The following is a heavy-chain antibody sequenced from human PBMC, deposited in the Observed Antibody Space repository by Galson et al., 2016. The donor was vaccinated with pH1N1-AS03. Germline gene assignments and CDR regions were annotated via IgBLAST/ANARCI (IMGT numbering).Heavy chain of an antibody. Sequence: SLRLSCAASGFTFSDFAMHWVRQAPGKGLDWVAVISYDGSNKYYEDSVKGRFTISRDSSKNTLYLQMNSLRPEDTAMYYCARGLTYHFGSGSVFWGQGTLVTVSS. J-gene: IGHJ4*02. V-gene: IGHV3-30-3*01. CDR3: ARGLTYHFGSGSVF. CDR1: GFTFSDFA. D-gene: IGHD3-10*01. CDR2: ISYDGSNK.